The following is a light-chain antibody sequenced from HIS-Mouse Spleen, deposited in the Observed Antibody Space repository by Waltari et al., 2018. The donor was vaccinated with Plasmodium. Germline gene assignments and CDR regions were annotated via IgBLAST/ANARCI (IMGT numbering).Light chain of an antibody. CDR3: QQYNNWSFT. CDR2: GAY. V-gene: IGKV3-15*01. J-gene: IGKJ3*01. CDR1: QSVSSN. Sequence: EIVMTQSPATMAVYPGERATLACSASQSVSSNLPWYQQKPGQVPRLRLYGAYTRATGIPARFSGSGSGTEFTLTISSLQSEDFAVYYCQQYNNWSFTFGPGTKVDIK.